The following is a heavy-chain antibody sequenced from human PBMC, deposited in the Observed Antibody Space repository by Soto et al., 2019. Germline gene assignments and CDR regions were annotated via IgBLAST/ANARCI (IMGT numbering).Heavy chain of an antibody. CDR2: ISSDGSNK. V-gene: IGHV3-30-3*01. D-gene: IGHD4-17*01. CDR1: GFTFSSCP. J-gene: IGHJ4*02. Sequence: QVQLVESGGGVVQPGRSLRLSCAASGFTFSSCPMHWVRQAPGKGLEWVAVISSDGSNKYSADSVKGRFTISRDNSKNTLYLQMNSLRAEDTAVYYCAVWDDYGGNRYLDSWGQGTLVTVSS. CDR3: AVWDDYGGNRYLDS.